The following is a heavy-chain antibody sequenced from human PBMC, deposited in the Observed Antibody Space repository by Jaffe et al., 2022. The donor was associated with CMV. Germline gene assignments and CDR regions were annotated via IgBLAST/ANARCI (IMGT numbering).Heavy chain of an antibody. V-gene: IGHV4-34*01. Sequence: QVQLQQWGAGLLKPSETLSLTCAVYGGSFSGYYWSWIRQPPGKGLEWIGEINHSGSTNYNPSLKSRVTISVDTSKNQFSLKLSSVTAADTAVYYCARGRKGLHRGFDLWGRGTLVTVSS. J-gene: IGHJ2*01. CDR1: GGSFSGYY. D-gene: IGHD3-10*01. CDR2: INHSGST. CDR3: ARGRKGLHRGFDL.